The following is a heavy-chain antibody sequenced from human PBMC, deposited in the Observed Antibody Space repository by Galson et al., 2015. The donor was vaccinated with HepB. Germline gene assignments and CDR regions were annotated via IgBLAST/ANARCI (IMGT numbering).Heavy chain of an antibody. CDR3: AGVEYSYGSYYYYGMDV. Sequence: SLRLSCAASGFTFSSYEMNWVRQAPGKGLEWVSYISSSGSTIYYADSVKGRFTISRDNAKNSLYLQMNSLRAEDTAVYYCAGVEYSYGSYYYYGMDVWGQGTTVTVSS. CDR2: ISSSGSTI. J-gene: IGHJ6*02. CDR1: GFTFSSYE. D-gene: IGHD5-18*01. V-gene: IGHV3-48*03.